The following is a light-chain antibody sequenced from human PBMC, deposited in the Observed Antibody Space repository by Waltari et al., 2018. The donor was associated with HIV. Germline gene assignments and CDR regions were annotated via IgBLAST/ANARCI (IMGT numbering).Light chain of an antibody. CDR3: QRYSTSPPYT. J-gene: IGKJ2*01. CDR1: QHISGSY. V-gene: IGKV3-20*01. CDR2: GAS. Sequence: ELVLTQPPGTLSLSPGETTTLSCRASQHISGSYIAFYQQKPGQAPRFIIYGASSRAAGIPDRFSGSGSGTDFTLTITRLEPEDFAVYYCQRYSTSPPYTFGQGTKLEI.